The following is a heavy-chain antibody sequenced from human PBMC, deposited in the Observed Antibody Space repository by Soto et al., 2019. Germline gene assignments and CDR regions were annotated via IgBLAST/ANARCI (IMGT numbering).Heavy chain of an antibody. CDR2: MNPNSGNT. D-gene: IGHD3-3*01. Sequence: ASVKVSCKASGYTFTSYDINWVRQATGQGLEWMGWMNPNSGNTGYAQKFQGRVTMTRNTSISTAYMELSSLRSEDTAVYYCARGFYYFWSGYYSKLNNGFDPWGQGTLVTVSS. V-gene: IGHV1-8*01. J-gene: IGHJ5*02. CDR1: GYTFTSYD. CDR3: ARGFYYFWSGYYSKLNNGFDP.